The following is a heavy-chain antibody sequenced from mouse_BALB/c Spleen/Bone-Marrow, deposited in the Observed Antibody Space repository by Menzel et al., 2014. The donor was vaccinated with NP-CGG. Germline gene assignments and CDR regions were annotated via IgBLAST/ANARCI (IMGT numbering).Heavy chain of an antibody. D-gene: IGHD2-14*01. Sequence: GSELVRPGASVKLSCKASGYTFTSYWMHWVKQRPGQGLEWIGNIYPGSGSTNYEEKFKSKATLTVDTSSSTAYMQLSSLTSEDSAVYYCTREGRRYAMDYWGQGTPVTVSS. J-gene: IGHJ4*01. V-gene: IGHV1S22*01. CDR2: IYPGSGST. CDR3: TREGRRYAMDY. CDR1: GYTFTSYW.